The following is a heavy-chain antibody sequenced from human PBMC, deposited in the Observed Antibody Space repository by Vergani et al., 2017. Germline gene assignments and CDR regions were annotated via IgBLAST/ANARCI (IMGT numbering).Heavy chain of an antibody. J-gene: IGHJ4*02. V-gene: IGHV4-59*02. Sequence: QVKLQESGPGLVKPSETLSLTCTVSGASVNSYYWSWIRQPPGKGLEWMGYVSFRGDTLYDPSVKGRMTISLNTSSNQFSLYLTSVTAADTAVYYCARSRIYDGAGSPDCWVQGTLVTVSS. CDR1: GASVNSYY. CDR3: ARSRIYDGAGSPDC. D-gene: IGHD3-10*01. CDR2: VSFRGDT.